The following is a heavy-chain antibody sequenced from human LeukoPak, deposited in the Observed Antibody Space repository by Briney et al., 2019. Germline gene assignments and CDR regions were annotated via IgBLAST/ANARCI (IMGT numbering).Heavy chain of an antibody. CDR1: GYTYSSYG. CDR3: ARDSAYVIFDS. D-gene: IGHD2-21*01. V-gene: IGHV1-18*01. CDR2: VSGYNGDT. J-gene: IGHJ4*02. Sequence: GASVKISCKTSGYTYSSYGVTWVRQAPGQRPEWMGWVSGYNGDTKYAPQFPGRLVVTSDASATTAYMELSGLKADDTAFYYCARDSAYVIFDSWGLGTLVTVSS.